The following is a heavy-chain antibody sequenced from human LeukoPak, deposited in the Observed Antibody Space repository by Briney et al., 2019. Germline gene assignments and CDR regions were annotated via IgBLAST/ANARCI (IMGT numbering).Heavy chain of an antibody. CDR3: ARSQEERRSGFDY. Sequence: SETLSLTCTVSGGSISSYYWSWIRQPPGKGLEWIGYIYYSGSTNYNPSLKSRVTISVDTSKNQFSLKLSSVTAADTAVYYCARSQEERRSGFDYWGPGTLVTVSS. V-gene: IGHV4-59*08. CDR2: IYYSGST. CDR1: GGSISSYY. J-gene: IGHJ4*02. D-gene: IGHD1-1*01.